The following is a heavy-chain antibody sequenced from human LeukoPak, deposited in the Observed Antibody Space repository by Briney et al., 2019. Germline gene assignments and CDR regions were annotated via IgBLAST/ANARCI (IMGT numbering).Heavy chain of an antibody. CDR3: ARGFLYSSSWSPAGDY. Sequence: PLETLSLTCTVSGGSISSYYWSWIRQPAGKGLEWIGRIHTSGTTNYNPSLKSRVTMSVDKSKNQFSLKLSSVTAADTAVYYCARGFLYSSSWSPAGDYWGQGTLVTVSS. CDR1: GGSISSYY. V-gene: IGHV4-4*07. CDR2: IHTSGTT. D-gene: IGHD6-13*01. J-gene: IGHJ4*02.